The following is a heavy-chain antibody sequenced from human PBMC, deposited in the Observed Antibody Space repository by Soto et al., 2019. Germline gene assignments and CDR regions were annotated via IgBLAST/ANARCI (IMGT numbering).Heavy chain of an antibody. V-gene: IGHV3-33*01. D-gene: IGHD3-9*01. CDR1: GFTFSSYG. CDR3: ARDNYYDILTGYYTALYYYYYGMDV. J-gene: IGHJ6*02. CDR2: IWYDGSNK. Sequence: GGSLRLSCAASGFTFSSYGMHWVRQAPGKGLEWVAVIWYDGSNKYYADSVKGRFTISRDNSKNTLYLQMNSLRAEDTAVYYCARDNYYDILTGYYTALYYYYYGMDVWGQGTTVTVS.